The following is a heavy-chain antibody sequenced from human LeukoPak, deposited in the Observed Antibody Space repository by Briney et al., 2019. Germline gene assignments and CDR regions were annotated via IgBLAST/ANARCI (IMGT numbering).Heavy chain of an antibody. CDR3: ARWFSGAPRD. V-gene: IGHV3-72*01. D-gene: IGHD6-19*01. J-gene: IGHJ4*02. CDR1: GFTFSDHD. CDR2: AKNKAQGYTT. Sequence: GGSLRLSCAASGFTFSDHDMDWVRQAPGKGLEWIGRAKNKAQGYTTEYAASVSGRFTIAREDSKSTLSLQMNSLKSEDTAVYYCARWFSGAPRDWGQGTLVTVSS.